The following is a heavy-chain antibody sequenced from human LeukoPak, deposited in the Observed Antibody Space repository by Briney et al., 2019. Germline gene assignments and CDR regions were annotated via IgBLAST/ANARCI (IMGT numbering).Heavy chain of an antibody. D-gene: IGHD3-10*01. V-gene: IGHV4-34*01. Sequence: SETLSLTCVVYGGSSSGYYSSWIRQPPGKGLEWIGEIKQSGSTNYNPSLKSRVTISVDTSKNQFSLRVSALTAADTAVYYCARLYGSGSYYRHWGQGTLVTVSS. CDR3: ARLYGSGSYYRH. CDR1: GGSSSGYY. J-gene: IGHJ4*02. CDR2: IKQSGST.